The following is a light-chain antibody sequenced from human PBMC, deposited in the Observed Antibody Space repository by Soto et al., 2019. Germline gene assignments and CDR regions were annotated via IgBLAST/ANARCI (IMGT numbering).Light chain of an antibody. CDR3: QQLCSYPLT. Sequence: IQVTQSPSSLSASVGDRVTITCLASQGITSYLAWYQQKPGKAPKLLIYAASALQTGVSSRFSGSGYGTDFALTISNLQPEDFATYFCQQLCSYPLTFGGGSKVDI. J-gene: IGKJ4*01. V-gene: IGKV1-9*01. CDR2: AAS. CDR1: QGITSY.